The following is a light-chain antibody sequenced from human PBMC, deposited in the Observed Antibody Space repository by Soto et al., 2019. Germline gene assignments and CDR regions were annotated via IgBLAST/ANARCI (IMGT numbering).Light chain of an antibody. CDR1: QSVFTKY. CDR2: ATS. V-gene: IGKV3-20*01. J-gene: IGKJ1*01. CDR3: QQYAGSPRT. Sequence: EIVLTQSPGTLSLSPGERATLSCRASQSVFTKYLAWYQQKSGQAPRLLIYATSSRATGIPDRFSGSGSGTDFTLTISRLEPEDFAVYYCQQYAGSPRTFGQGTKVETK.